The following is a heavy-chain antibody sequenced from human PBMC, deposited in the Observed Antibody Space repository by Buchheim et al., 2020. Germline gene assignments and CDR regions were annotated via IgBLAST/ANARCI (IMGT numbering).Heavy chain of an antibody. D-gene: IGHD2-2*01. Sequence: QVQLVQSGAEVKKPGASVKVSCKASGYTFSTYGVSWVRQAPGQGLEWMGWISAYTGDRNYAQKLQGRVSMTTDTSTSTAYMELRSLRSDDTAVYYCARDLSSSTTPNYYYYGMDVWGQGTT. CDR1: GYTFSTYG. CDR3: ARDLSSSTTPNYYYYGMDV. V-gene: IGHV1-18*01. J-gene: IGHJ6*02. CDR2: ISAYTGDR.